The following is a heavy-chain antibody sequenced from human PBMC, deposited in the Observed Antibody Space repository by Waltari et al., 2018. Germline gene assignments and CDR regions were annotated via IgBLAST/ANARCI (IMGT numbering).Heavy chain of an antibody. D-gene: IGHD6-13*01. CDR1: GGSFSGYY. CDR2: IHHSGST. CDR3: ARGRGSSSFGSDY. V-gene: IGHV4-34*01. J-gene: IGHJ4*02. Sequence: QVQLQQWGAGLLKPSETLSLTCAVYGGSFSGYYWIWIRQPPGKGLEGIGEIHHSGSTNDNPSLKSRVTISVDTSKNQFSLKLSAVTAAETAVDYCARGRGSSSFGSDYWGQGTLVTVSS.